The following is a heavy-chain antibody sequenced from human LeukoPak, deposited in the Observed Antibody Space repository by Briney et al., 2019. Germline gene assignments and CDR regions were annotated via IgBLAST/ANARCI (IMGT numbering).Heavy chain of an antibody. J-gene: IGHJ3*02. V-gene: IGHV4-38-2*01. CDR2: IYHSGST. CDR1: GYSISSGYY. D-gene: IGHD1-1*01. Sequence: SETLSLTCAVSGYSISSGYYWGWIRQPPGKGREWIGSIYHSGSTYYNPSLKSRVTISVDTSKNQFSLKLSSVTAADTAVYYCARRPGYGAFDIWGQGTMVTVSS. CDR3: ARRPGYGAFDI.